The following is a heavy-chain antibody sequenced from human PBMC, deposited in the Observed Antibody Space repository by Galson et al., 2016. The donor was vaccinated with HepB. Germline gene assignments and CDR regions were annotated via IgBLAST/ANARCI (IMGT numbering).Heavy chain of an antibody. CDR3: AKDGWFGERDYYYYGMDV. D-gene: IGHD3-10*01. V-gene: IGHV3-23*01. J-gene: IGHJ6*02. CDR1: GFTFSSYA. Sequence: SLRLSCAASGFTFSSYAMNWVRQAPGKGLEWVSVIGGSSGSTHYADSVKGRFTISRDNSKNTLYLQMNSLRAEDTAVYYCAKDGWFGERDYYYYGMDVWGQGTTVTVSS. CDR2: IGGSSGST.